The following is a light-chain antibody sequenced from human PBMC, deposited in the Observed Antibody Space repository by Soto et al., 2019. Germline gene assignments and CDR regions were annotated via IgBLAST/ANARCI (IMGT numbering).Light chain of an antibody. Sequence: QSALTQPASVSGSPGQSITISCTGSSSDVGKYNLVSWYQWHPGKAPKLMIYEDSQRPSGVSNRFSGSKSGNTASLTSSGLQAEDEADYYCCSYAGSDIFVVFGGGTKLTVL. CDR1: SSDVGKYNL. V-gene: IGLV2-23*02. CDR3: CSYAGSDIFVV. J-gene: IGLJ2*01. CDR2: EDS.